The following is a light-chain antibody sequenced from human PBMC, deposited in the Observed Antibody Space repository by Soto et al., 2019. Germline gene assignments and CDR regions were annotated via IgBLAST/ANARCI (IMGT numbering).Light chain of an antibody. J-gene: IGKJ1*01. CDR2: WAS. V-gene: IGKV4-1*01. Sequence: DIVMTRSPDSLAVSLGERATINCKSSQSVLYSSNNKNYLAWYQQKPGQPPKLLIYWASTREFGVPDRFSGSGSGTAFTLTISSLQAEDVAVYYCQQYYSIPWTFGQGTKVEIK. CDR1: QSVLYSSNNKNY. CDR3: QQYYSIPWT.